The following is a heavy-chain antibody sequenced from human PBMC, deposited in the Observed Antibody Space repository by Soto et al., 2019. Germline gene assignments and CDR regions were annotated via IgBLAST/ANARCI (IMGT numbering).Heavy chain of an antibody. J-gene: IGHJ3*02. D-gene: IGHD6-13*01. CDR1: GFTVSSNY. V-gene: IGHV3-53*04. Sequence: TGGSLRLSCAASGFTVSSNYMSWVRQAPGKGLEWVSVIYSGGSTYYADSVKDRFTISRHNSKNTLYLQMNSLRAEDTAVYYCARVGRQQLGSWAFDIWGQGTMVTVSS. CDR3: ARVGRQQLGSWAFDI. CDR2: IYSGGST.